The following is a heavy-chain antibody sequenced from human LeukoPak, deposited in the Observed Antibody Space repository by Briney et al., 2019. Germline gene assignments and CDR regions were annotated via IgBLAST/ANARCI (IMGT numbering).Heavy chain of an antibody. J-gene: IGHJ4*02. V-gene: IGHV3-9*01. CDR3: AKDMGYYDSSGYSALFDY. D-gene: IGHD3-22*01. CDR2: ISWNSGSI. Sequence: GGSLTLSCAASGFTLDDYAMHWVRQAPGKGLEWVSAISWNSGSIGYADSVKGRFTISRDNAKNSLYLQMNSLRAEDTALYYCAKDMGYYDSSGYSALFDYWGQGTLVTVSS. CDR1: GFTLDDYA.